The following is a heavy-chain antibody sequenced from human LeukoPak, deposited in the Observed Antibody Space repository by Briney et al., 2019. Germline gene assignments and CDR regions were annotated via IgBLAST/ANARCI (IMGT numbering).Heavy chain of an antibody. CDR2: ISSSSSYI. Sequence: PGGSLRLSCAASGFTFSSYSMNWVRLAPGKGLEWVSSISSSSSYIYYADSVKGRFTISRDNAKNSLYLQMNSLRAEDTAVYYCARDPAYKRGGYSSSHPFAYWGQGTLVTVSS. J-gene: IGHJ4*02. D-gene: IGHD6-13*01. CDR3: ARDPAYKRGGYSSSHPFAY. CDR1: GFTFSSYS. V-gene: IGHV3-21*01.